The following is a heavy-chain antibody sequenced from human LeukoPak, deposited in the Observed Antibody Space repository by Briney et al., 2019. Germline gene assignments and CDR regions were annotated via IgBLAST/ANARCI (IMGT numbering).Heavy chain of an antibody. D-gene: IGHD3-10*01. J-gene: IGHJ5*02. CDR1: GGSFSGYY. CDR2: TNHSGST. CDR3: ARGRYYAPVGLDP. Sequence: SETLSLTCAVYGGSFSGYYWSWIRQPPGKGLEWIGETNHSGSTNYSPSLKSRVTISVDTSKNQFSLKLSSVTAADTAVYYCARGRYYAPVGLDPWGQGTLVTVSS. V-gene: IGHV4-34*01.